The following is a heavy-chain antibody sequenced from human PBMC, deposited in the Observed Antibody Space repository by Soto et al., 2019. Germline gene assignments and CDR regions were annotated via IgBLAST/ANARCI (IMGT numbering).Heavy chain of an antibody. D-gene: IGHD3-16*01. CDR3: ARSQFDYVWGTSGYFDS. CDR2: IYPGDSDA. V-gene: IGHV5-51*01. J-gene: IGHJ4*02. Sequence: FSTHWVGWVRQMPGKGLEWMGIIYPGDSDARYSPSFKGQVTISVDESTTTAFLQWSSLKASDTAMYFCARSQFDYVWGTSGYFDSWGQGTLVTVSS. CDR1: FSTHW.